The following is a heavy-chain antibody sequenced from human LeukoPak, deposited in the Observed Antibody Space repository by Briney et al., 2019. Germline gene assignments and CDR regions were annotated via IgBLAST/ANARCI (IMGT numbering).Heavy chain of an antibody. CDR2: IYPGDSNI. Sequence: GESLKISCMGSGYSFSTYWIGWVRQMPGKGLEWRAIIYPGDSNIKYSPCCQGQVTIAADKSHSTANLQWSSLQASHTAMYYCARHGRLSSGSHYFDCCGQGTLVTVSS. CDR1: GYSFSTYW. D-gene: IGHD5-18*01. J-gene: IGHJ4*02. V-gene: IGHV5-51*01. CDR3: ARHGRLSSGSHYFDC.